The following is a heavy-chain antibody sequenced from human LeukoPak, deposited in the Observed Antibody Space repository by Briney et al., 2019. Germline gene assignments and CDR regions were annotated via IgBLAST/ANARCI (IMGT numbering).Heavy chain of an antibody. CDR1: GYSFTDYY. CDR2: INTNSGAT. D-gene: IGHD1-26*01. Sequence: ASVKVSCKASGYSFTDYYMHWVRHAPGQGLEWMGWINTNSGATKYGQKFQGRVTMTRDTSITTAYMELSRLRSDDTAVYYCARQNKWADGFDIWGQGTMVTVSS. J-gene: IGHJ3*02. CDR3: ARQNKWADGFDI. V-gene: IGHV1-2*02.